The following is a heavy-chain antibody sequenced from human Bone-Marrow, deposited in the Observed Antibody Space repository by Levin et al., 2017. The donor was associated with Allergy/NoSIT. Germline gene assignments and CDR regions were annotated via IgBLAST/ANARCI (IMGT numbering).Heavy chain of an antibody. CDR1: GFKFSDYS. D-gene: IGHD3-22*01. Sequence: GGSLRLSCVGSGFKFSDYSMNWVRQGPGKGLEWVASISSGSSYIFYTESVKGRFSISRDSAKNSVFLQMNSLRGEDTAVYYCAKVTYYYDSNGYHDPVDIWGQGTTVTVSS. CDR2: ISSGSSYI. V-gene: IGHV3-21*01. J-gene: IGHJ3*02. CDR3: AKVTYYYDSNGYHDPVDI.